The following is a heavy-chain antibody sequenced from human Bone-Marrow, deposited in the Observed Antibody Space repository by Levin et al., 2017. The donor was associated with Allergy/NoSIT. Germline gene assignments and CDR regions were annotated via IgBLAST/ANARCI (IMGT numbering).Heavy chain of an antibody. CDR1: GYTFTTYW. CDR3: ARHGSGYNKRQYDY. Sequence: GESLKISCKVSGYTFTTYWIDWVRQMPGKGLEWMGTIYPDDSDDRYSQSVQGQVTISVDKSLSTAYLQWSSLKASDTAVYYCARHGSGYNKRQYDYWGQGTLVTVSS. CDR2: IYPDDSDD. V-gene: IGHV5-51*01. D-gene: IGHD1-1*01. J-gene: IGHJ4*02.